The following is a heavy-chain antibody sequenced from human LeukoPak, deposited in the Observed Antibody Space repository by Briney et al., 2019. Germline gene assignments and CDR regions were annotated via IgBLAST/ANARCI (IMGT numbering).Heavy chain of an antibody. J-gene: IGHJ4*02. D-gene: IGHD3-9*01. CDR3: AKIHDILTGYSQYTYYFDY. V-gene: IGHV3-23*01. Sequence: GGSLRLSCAASGFTFSNYAMSWVRQAPGKGLEWVSSISGRGSTPYYADSVKGRFTISRDNSKNTLHLQMNSLRAEDTAVYYCAKIHDILTGYSQYTYYFDYWGQGTLVTVSP. CDR1: GFTFSNYA. CDR2: ISGRGSTP.